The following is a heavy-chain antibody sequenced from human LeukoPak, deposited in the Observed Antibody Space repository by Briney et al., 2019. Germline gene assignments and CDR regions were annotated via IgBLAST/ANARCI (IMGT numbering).Heavy chain of an antibody. CDR3: AKNTEGGHDFAQTPYYFDC. CDR2: LSGSGGST. Sequence: GGSLRLSCAASGFTFSSYAMSWVRQAPGKGLEWVSILSGSGGSTYYADSVKGRFTISRDNSKNTLYLQMNSLRAEDTALYFCAKNTEGGHDFAQTPYYFDCWGQGTLVTVSS. J-gene: IGHJ4*02. D-gene: IGHD3-3*01. V-gene: IGHV3-23*01. CDR1: GFTFSSYA.